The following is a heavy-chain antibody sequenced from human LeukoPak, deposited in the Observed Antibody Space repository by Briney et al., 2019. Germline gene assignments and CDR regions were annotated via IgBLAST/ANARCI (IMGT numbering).Heavy chain of an antibody. Sequence: PSETLSLTCAVYGGSFSGYYWSWIRQPPGKGLEWIGEINHSGSTNYNPSLKSRVTISVDTSKNQFSLKLSSVTAADTAVYYCAGGISPPRQQLVDYWGQGTLVTVSS. CDR2: INHSGST. J-gene: IGHJ4*02. CDR3: AGGISPPRQQLVDY. V-gene: IGHV4-34*01. D-gene: IGHD6-13*01. CDR1: GGSFSGYY.